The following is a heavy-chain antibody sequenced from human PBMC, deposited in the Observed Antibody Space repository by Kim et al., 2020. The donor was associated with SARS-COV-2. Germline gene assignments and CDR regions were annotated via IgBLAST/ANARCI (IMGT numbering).Heavy chain of an antibody. CDR2: INHSGST. CDR1: GGSFSGYY. V-gene: IGHV4-34*01. J-gene: IGHJ6*03. CDR3: ARGQGRGIAARPALYYYYYMDV. D-gene: IGHD6-6*01. Sequence: SETLSLTYAVYGGSFSGYYWSWIRQPPGKGLEWIGEINHSGSTNYNPSLKRRVTISVDTSKNQFSLKLSSVTAADTAVYYCARGQGRGIAARPALYYYYYMDVWGKGTTVTVSS.